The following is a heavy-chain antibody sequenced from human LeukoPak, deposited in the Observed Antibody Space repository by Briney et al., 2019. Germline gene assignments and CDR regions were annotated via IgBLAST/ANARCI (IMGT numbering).Heavy chain of an antibody. CDR1: GFSFSSFT. CDR3: ARGVSFRMVGTATDFDY. D-gene: IGHD2-21*02. Sequence: GGSLTLSCAASGFSFSSFTMNWVRQAPGRGLEWVSSITSSGGYIHYADSAKGRCTISIDHAKNSLYLQMNSLRAEDTAVYYCARGVSFRMVGTATDFDYWGRGTLVTVSS. CDR2: ITSSGGYI. J-gene: IGHJ4*02. V-gene: IGHV3-21*06.